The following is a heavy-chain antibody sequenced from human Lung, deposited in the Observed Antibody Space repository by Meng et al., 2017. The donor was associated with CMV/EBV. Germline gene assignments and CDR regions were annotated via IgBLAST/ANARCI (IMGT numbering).Heavy chain of an antibody. J-gene: IGHJ1*01. D-gene: IGHD3-10*01. CDR2: IPHRGSS. V-gene: IGHV4-4*02. Sequence: VQLRESGPGLVKPSETLSLNCAVSGDSITNHNWWAWVRQPPGKGLEWIGEIPHRGSSAYNPSLKSRVSMSIDKSKNQFSLKLTSVTAADTAVYHCLRRSGGSVWGQGTLVTVSS. CDR1: GDSITNHNW. CDR3: LRRSGGSV.